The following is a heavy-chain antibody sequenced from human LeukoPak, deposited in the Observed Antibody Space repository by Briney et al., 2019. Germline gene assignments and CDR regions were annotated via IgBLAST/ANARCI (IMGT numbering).Heavy chain of an antibody. V-gene: IGHV3-74*03. CDR2: ITSDGSST. CDR1: GFTFSSTW. CDR3: AKDKAQAYYASGSLVL. D-gene: IGHD3-10*01. J-gene: IGHJ4*02. Sequence: PGGSLRLSCAASGFTFSSTWMHWVRQPPGKGLVWVARITSDGSSTTYAESVKGRFTISRDNAKGSLYLQMNNLRTEDTALYYCAKDKAQAYYASGSLVLWGQGTLVTVSS.